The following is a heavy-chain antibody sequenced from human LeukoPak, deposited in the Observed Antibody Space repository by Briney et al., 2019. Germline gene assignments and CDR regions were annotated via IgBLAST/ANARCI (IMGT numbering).Heavy chain of an antibody. J-gene: IGHJ4*02. D-gene: IGHD3-3*01. CDR1: GFTFSSYS. CDR3: AREVGRFLEWLPTYYFDY. V-gene: IGHV3-21*01. CDR2: ISISSSYI. Sequence: GGSLRLSCAASGFTFSSYSMNWVRQAPGKGLEWVSSISISSSYIYYADSVKGRFTISRDNAKNSLYLQMNSLRAEDTAVYYCAREVGRFLEWLPTYYFDYWGQGTLVTVSS.